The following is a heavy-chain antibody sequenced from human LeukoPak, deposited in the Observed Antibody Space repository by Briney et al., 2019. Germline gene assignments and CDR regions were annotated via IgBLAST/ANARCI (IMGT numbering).Heavy chain of an antibody. J-gene: IGHJ3*01. CDR2: ISYDESNQ. Sequence: GGSLRLSCAASGFTFSNYAMHWVRQAPGKGLKWVALISYDESNQYYVDSVKGRFTISRDNSKKSLYLQMNGLRPDDTALYYCAREGAIVGNAFDLWGLGTMVIVSS. V-gene: IGHV3-30-3*01. CDR1: GFTFSNYA. CDR3: AREGAIVGNAFDL. D-gene: IGHD3-16*02.